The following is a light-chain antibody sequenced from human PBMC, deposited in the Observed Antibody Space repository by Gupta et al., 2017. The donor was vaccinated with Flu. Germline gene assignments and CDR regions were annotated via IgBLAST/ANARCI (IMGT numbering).Light chain of an antibody. CDR1: QSVTNNY. V-gene: IGKV3-20*01. CDR2: GAS. J-gene: IGKJ1*01. Sequence: GTLSLSPGERATLSCRASQSVTNNYLAWYQQRPGQAPRLLIYGASTRATGVPDSFSGSGSGTDFTLTISRLEPEDFAVYYCQQEGDSPRTFGQGTKVEVK. CDR3: QQEGDSPRT.